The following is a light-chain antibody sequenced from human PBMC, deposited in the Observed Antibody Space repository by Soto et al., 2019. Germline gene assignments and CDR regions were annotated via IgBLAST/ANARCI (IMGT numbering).Light chain of an antibody. V-gene: IGKV3-15*01. J-gene: IGKJ1*01. CDR1: QSVSSS. Sequence: IVLTQSPGTLSSSAGQRATLSCMASQSVSSSLAWYQQKPGQAPRLLIYDVSTRATGIPARFSGSGSGTEFTLTISSLQSEDFAVYYCQQYGNWPRTFGQGTKVDIK. CDR3: QQYGNWPRT. CDR2: DVS.